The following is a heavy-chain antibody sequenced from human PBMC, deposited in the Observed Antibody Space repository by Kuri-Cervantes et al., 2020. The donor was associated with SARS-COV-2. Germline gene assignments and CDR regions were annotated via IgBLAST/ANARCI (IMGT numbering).Heavy chain of an antibody. V-gene: IGHV3-49*04. Sequence: GESLKISCEVSGFLFSASAIHWVRQAPGKGLEWVGFIRSPAYTGSPEYAAPVKGRFTISRDDSKNIAYLQVNSLKIEDTAVYYCTRGITIFGVSHGYWGQGTLVTVSS. CDR2: IRSPAYTGSP. J-gene: IGHJ4*02. D-gene: IGHD3-3*01. CDR1: GFLFSASA. CDR3: TRGITIFGVSHGY.